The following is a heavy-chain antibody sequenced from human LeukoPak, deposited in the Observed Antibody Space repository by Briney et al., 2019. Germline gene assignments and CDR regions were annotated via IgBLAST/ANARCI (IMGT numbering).Heavy chain of an antibody. V-gene: IGHV1-2*02. CDR3: AREGGAAAGPFDY. CDR1: GYTFTGYY. CDR2: INFNSGVT. D-gene: IGHD6-13*01. J-gene: IGHJ4*02. Sequence: ASVKVSCKASGYTFTGYYLHWVRQAPGQGLEWLGWINFNSGVTRSAQKFQGRVTMTRDTSISTAYMELSMLRSDDTAVYYCAREGGAAAGPFDYWGQGTLVTVSS.